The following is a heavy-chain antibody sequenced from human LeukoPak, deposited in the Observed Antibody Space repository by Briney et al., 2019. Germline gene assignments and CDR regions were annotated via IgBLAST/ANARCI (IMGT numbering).Heavy chain of an antibody. CDR1: GYIFTGYG. J-gene: IGHJ4*02. V-gene: IGHV1-18*04. CDR2: ISAYNGNT. Sequence: ASVKVSCKASGYIFTGYGISWVRQAPGQGLEWMGWISAYNGNTNYAQKLQGRVTMTTDTSTSTAYMELRSLRSDDTAVYYCARDLGYGSGSYYGGGDYWGQGTLVTVSS. D-gene: IGHD3-10*01. CDR3: ARDLGYGSGSYYGGGDY.